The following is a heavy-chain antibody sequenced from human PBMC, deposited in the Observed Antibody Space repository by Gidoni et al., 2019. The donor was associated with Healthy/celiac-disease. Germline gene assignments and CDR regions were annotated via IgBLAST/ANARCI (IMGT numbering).Heavy chain of an antibody. CDR1: GGSFGGYY. V-gene: IGHV4-34*01. CDR2: INHSGST. CDR3: ARSAVAAKGRGDGFDY. J-gene: IGHJ4*02. Sequence: QVQLQQWGAGLLKPSETLSLPCAVLGGSFGGYYWIWIRQPPGKGLEWIGEINHSGSTNYNPSLKSRVTISVDTSKNQFSLKLSSVTAADTAVYYCARSAVAAKGRGDGFDYWGQGTLVTVSS. D-gene: IGHD6-19*01.